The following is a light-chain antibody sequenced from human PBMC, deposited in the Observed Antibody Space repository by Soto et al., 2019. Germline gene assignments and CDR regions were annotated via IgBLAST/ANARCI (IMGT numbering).Light chain of an antibody. Sequence: DIQVTQSPSYVSASVGDRFAITCRASQDIAGYLAWYQHKPGRAPELLIHAASSLQSGVPSRFSGSGSGTDFTLTINSLQPEDFATYYCQQAYSFPITFGQGTRLEIK. CDR1: QDIAGY. CDR2: AAS. CDR3: QQAYSFPIT. J-gene: IGKJ5*01. V-gene: IGKV1D-12*01.